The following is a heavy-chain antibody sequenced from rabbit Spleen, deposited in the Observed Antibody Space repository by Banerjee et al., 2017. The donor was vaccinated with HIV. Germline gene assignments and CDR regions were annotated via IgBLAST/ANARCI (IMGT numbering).Heavy chain of an antibody. Sequence: QLEESAGGLVQPGGSLKLSCKASGFTLSSYYMSWVRQAPGKGLEWIGYIVPIFGVTYYANWVNGRFTISSHNAQNTLYLQLNSLTAADTATYFCARASDDYLYAITLWGQGTLVTVS. J-gene: IGHJ6*01. V-gene: IGHV1S7*01. CDR3: ARASDDYLYAITL. CDR1: GFTLSSYY. D-gene: IGHD6-1*01. CDR2: IVPIFGVT.